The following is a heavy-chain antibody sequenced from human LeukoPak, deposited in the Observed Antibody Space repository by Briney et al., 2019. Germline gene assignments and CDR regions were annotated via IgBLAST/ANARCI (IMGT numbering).Heavy chain of an antibody. Sequence: GGTLTLSCAASGFSFNIYGMNWVRQAPGQGLECVSGSSGNCGGIYYADSVKDRFSISSNNSNNTLYLQTASLSAEDTAVYYCSKGADSGYDLYGEGYYYYYMDVWGKGTTVTISS. J-gene: IGHJ6*03. CDR2: SSGNCGGI. CDR3: SKGADSGYDLYGEGYYYYYMDV. V-gene: IGHV3-23*01. CDR1: GFSFNIYG. D-gene: IGHD5-12*01.